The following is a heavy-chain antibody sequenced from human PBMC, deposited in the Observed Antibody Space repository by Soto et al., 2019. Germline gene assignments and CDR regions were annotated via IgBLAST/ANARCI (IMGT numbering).Heavy chain of an antibody. J-gene: IGHJ4*02. CDR2: INSDGSST. CDR3: ARDGSGSYVPICYFDY. CDR1: GFTSSRYW. Sequence: GGSLRLSCAASGFTSSRYWMHWVRQAPGKGLVWVSRINSDGSSTSYADSVKGRFTISRDNAKNTLYLQMNSLRAEDTAVYYCARDGSGSYVPICYFDYWGQGTLVTVSS. D-gene: IGHD3-10*01. V-gene: IGHV3-74*01.